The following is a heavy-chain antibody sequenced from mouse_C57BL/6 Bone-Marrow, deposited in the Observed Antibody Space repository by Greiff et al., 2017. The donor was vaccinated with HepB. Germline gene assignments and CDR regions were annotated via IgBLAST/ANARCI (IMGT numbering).Heavy chain of an antibody. CDR2: INPNNGGT. V-gene: IGHV1-26*01. Sequence: EVKLQQSGPELVKPGASVKISCKASGYTFTDYYMNWVKQSHGKSLEWIGDINPNNGGTSYNQKFKGKATLTVDKSSSTAYMELRSLTSEDSAVYYCASYYGSSSYAMDYWGQGTSVTVSS. D-gene: IGHD1-1*01. J-gene: IGHJ4*01. CDR1: GYTFTDYY. CDR3: ASYYGSSSYAMDY.